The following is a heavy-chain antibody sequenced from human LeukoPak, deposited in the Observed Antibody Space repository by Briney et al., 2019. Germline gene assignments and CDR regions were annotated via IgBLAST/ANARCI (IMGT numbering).Heavy chain of an antibody. CDR3: AILVRGVIHNWFDP. CDR2: INPNSGGT. D-gene: IGHD3-10*01. CDR1: GYTFTGYY. V-gene: IGHV1-2*02. J-gene: IGHJ5*02. Sequence: ASVKVSCKASGYTFTGYYMHWVRQAPGQGLEWMGWINPNSGGTNYAQKFQGRVTMTRDTSISTAYMELSRLRSEDTAVYYCAILVRGVIHNWFDPWGQGTLVTVSS.